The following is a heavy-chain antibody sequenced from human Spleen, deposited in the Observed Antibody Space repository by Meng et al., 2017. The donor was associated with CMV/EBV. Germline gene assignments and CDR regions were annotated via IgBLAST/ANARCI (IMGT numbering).Heavy chain of an antibody. D-gene: IGHD1-26*01. J-gene: IGHJ4*02. Sequence: ASVKVSCKASGYNFISYYMHWVRQAPGQGLEWMGIINPSGGSTSYARKFQGRVTFTADKPTSTAYMELRSLRSEDTAVYYCARAEGELIDFWGQGTLVTVSS. CDR2: INPSGGST. CDR1: GYNFISYY. CDR3: ARAEGELIDF. V-gene: IGHV1-46*01.